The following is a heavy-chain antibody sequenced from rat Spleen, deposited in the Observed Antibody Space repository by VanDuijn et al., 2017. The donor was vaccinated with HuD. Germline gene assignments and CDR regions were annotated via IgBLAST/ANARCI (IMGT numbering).Heavy chain of an antibody. D-gene: IGHD4-3*01. CDR1: GFTFNNYW. CDR3: ATGGTYSSGYEIWFAY. CDR2: ITNASGRT. Sequence: EVQLVESGGGLVQPGGSLKLSCVASGFTFNNYWMTWIRQAPGKGLEWVASITNASGRTYYSDFVKGRFTISRDTAQNTLYLQMNSLRSEDTATYYCATGGTYSSGYEIWFAYWGQGTLVTVSS. V-gene: IGHV5-31*01. J-gene: IGHJ3*01.